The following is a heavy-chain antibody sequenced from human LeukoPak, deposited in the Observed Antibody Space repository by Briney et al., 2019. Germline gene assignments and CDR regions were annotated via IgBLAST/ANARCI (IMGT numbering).Heavy chain of an antibody. J-gene: IGHJ6*02. CDR2: ISGSGGST. Sequence: EAGGSLRLSCAASGFTFSSYAMSWVRQAPGKGLEWVSAISGSGGSTYYADSVKGRFTISRDNSKNTLYLQMNNLRAEDTAIYYCAPDPYRTTSYEMDVRGQGTTVTVSS. CDR3: APDPYRTTSYEMDV. V-gene: IGHV3-23*01. CDR1: GFTFSSYA. D-gene: IGHD1-26*01.